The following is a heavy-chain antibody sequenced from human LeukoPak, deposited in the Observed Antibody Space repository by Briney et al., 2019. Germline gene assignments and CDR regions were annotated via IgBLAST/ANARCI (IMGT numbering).Heavy chain of an antibody. V-gene: IGHV4-31*03. D-gene: IGHD6-13*01. CDR2: IYYSGST. Sequence: SETLSLTCTVSGGSISSGGYYWSWIRQHPGKGLEWIGYIYYSGSTYYNASLKSRVTMSVDTSKNQFSLKLSSVTAADTAVYYCARDYSSSWYPTPPPPDAFDIWSQGTMVTVSS. CDR3: ARDYSSSWYPTPPPPDAFDI. CDR1: GGSISSGGYY. J-gene: IGHJ3*02.